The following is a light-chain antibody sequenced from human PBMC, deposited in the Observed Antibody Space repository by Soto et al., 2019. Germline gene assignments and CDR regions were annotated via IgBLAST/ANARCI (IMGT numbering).Light chain of an antibody. J-gene: IGKJ4*01. Sequence: EIVLTQSPATLSAFPGDRLTLSCRPSQSVSSYLAWYQQKPGQAPRLLIYDASNRATGIPARFSGSGSGTDFTLTISSLEPEDFAVYYCQQRSNWPPTFGGGTKVDIK. CDR3: QQRSNWPPT. CDR2: DAS. CDR1: QSVSSY. V-gene: IGKV3-11*01.